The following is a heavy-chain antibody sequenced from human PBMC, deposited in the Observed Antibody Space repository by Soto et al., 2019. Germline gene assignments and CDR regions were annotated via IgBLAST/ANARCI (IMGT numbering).Heavy chain of an antibody. CDR2: ISGSSGNA. CDR3: AREMAGLGGEYEY. V-gene: IGHV1-18*01. J-gene: IGHJ4*02. Sequence: QVQLVQSGAEVKNPGASVKVSCKTSGYTFTKYGVGWVRQAPGQGLEWMGWISGSSGNANYAEKVQGRITLTTDTTTSTAYIELRSLRSDDQAVYYCAREMAGLGGEYEYWGQGTLVTVSS. CDR1: GYTFTKYG. D-gene: IGHD3-16*01.